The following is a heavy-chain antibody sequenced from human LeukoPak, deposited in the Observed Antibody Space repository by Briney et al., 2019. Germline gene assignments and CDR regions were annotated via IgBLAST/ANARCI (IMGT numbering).Heavy chain of an antibody. CDR1: GYTFTGYY. Sequence: ASVKVSCKASGYTFTGYYMHWVRQAPGQGLEWMGWINPNSGGTNYAQKFQGWVTMTRDTSISTAYMELSRLRSDDTAVYYCARDQGIRNPDAFDIWGQGTMVTVSS. CDR2: INPNSGGT. CDR3: ARDQGIRNPDAFDI. J-gene: IGHJ3*02. V-gene: IGHV1-2*04. D-gene: IGHD6-13*01.